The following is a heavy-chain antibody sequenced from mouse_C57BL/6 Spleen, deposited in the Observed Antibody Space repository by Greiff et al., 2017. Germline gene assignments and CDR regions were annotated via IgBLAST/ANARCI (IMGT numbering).Heavy chain of an antibody. Sequence: VQLQQSGPGLVQPSPSLSITCTVSGFSFTSYGVHWVRQSPGKGLEWLGVIWSGGSTDYNAAFISRLSISKDNSKSQVFFKMNSLQADDTAIYYCARYYDYDEGYAMDYWGQGTSVTVSS. CDR1: GFSFTSYG. CDR3: ARYYDYDEGYAMDY. J-gene: IGHJ4*01. V-gene: IGHV2-2*01. D-gene: IGHD2-4*01. CDR2: IWSGGST.